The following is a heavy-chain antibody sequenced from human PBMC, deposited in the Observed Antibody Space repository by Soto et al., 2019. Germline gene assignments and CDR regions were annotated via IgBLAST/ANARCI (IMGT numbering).Heavy chain of an antibody. J-gene: IGHJ4*02. CDR1: GGTFSSYA. D-gene: IGHD6-13*01. CDR2: IIPIFGTA. V-gene: IGHV1-69*13. CDR3: ARDRTPIAAAGVFDY. Sequence: SVKVSCKASGGTFSSYAISWVRQAPGQGLEWMGGIIPIFGTANYAQKFQGRVTITADESTSTAYMGLSSLRSEDTAVYYCARDRTPIAAAGVFDYWGQGTLVTVSS.